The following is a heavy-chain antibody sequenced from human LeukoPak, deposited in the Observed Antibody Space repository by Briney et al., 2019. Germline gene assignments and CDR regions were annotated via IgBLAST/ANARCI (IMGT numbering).Heavy chain of an antibody. V-gene: IGHV4-61*02. CDR2: IYTSGST. J-gene: IGHJ4*02. CDR1: GGSISSGGYY. Sequence: PSQTLSLTCTVSGGSISSGGYYWSWIRQPAGKGLEWIGRIYTSGSTNYNPSLKSRVTMSVDTSKNQFSLKLSSVTAADTAVYYCARDMGPEYHDSSGSSPFDYWGQGTLVTVSS. CDR3: ARDMGPEYHDSSGSSPFDY. D-gene: IGHD3-22*01.